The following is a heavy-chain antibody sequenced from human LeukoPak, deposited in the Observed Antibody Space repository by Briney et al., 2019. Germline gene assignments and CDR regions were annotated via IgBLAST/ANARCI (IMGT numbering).Heavy chain of an antibody. Sequence: SVKVSCKASGGTFSSYAISWVRQAPGQGLEWMGRIIPILGIANYAQKFQGRVTITADKSTSTAYMELSSLRSDDTAVYYCARGAKITIFGVVTVEDYWGQGTLVTVSS. CDR1: GGTFSSYA. D-gene: IGHD3-3*01. CDR3: ARGAKITIFGVVTVEDY. J-gene: IGHJ4*02. V-gene: IGHV1-69*04. CDR2: IIPILGIA.